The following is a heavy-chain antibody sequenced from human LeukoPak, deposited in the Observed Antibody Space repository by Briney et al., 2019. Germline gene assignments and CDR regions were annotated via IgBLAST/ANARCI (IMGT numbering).Heavy chain of an antibody. J-gene: IGHJ4*02. CDR1: GYTFTSYG. CDR2: ISAYNGNT. Sequence: ASVKVSCKASGYTFTSYGISWVRQAPGQGLEWMGWISAYNGNTNYAQKLQGRVTMTTDTSTSTAYMELRSLRSDDTAVYYCARGYDILTSYYFFDYWGQGTLVTVSS. CDR3: ARGYDILTSYYFFDY. D-gene: IGHD3-9*01. V-gene: IGHV1-18*01.